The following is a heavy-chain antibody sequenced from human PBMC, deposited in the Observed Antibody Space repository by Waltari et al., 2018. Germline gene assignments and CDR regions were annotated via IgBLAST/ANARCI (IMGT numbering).Heavy chain of an antibody. CDR3: ARGIAVAGARSTFDP. D-gene: IGHD6-19*01. CDR1: GYTFTSYD. V-gene: IGHV1-8*02. CDR2: MNPNSGNK. Sequence: QVQLVQSGAEVKKPGASVKVSCKASGYTFTSYDINWVRQATGQGLEWMGWMNPNSGNKGYAKKFQGRVTMTRNTSISTAYMELSSLRSEDTAVYYCARGIAVAGARSTFDPWGQGTLVTVSS. J-gene: IGHJ5*02.